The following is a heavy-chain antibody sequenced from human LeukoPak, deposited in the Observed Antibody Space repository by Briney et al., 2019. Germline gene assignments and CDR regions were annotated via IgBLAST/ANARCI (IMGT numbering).Heavy chain of an antibody. D-gene: IGHD3-3*01. CDR3: AASFGVVARFAY. J-gene: IGHJ4*02. V-gene: IGHV4-39*01. CDR2: IYYTGST. CDR1: GGSISSSSYY. Sequence: TSETLSLTCTVSGGSISSSSYYWGWIRQPPGKGLEWIGSIYYTGSTYYNPSLKSRIAMSADTSKNQFSLMLNSVTAAYTAVYYCAASFGVVARFAYWGQGTLVTVSS.